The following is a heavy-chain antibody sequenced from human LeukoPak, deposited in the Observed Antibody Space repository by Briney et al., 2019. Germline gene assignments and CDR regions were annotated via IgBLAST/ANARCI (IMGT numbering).Heavy chain of an antibody. Sequence: GASVKVSCKASGGTFSSYAISWVRQAPGQGLEWMGGIIPIFGTANYAQKFQGRVTITADKSTSTAYMELSSLRSEDTAVYYCASSPRDDILTGPPDDWGQGTLVTVSS. V-gene: IGHV1-69*06. CDR1: GGTFSSYA. J-gene: IGHJ4*02. CDR2: IIPIFGTA. CDR3: ASSPRDDILTGPPDD. D-gene: IGHD3-9*01.